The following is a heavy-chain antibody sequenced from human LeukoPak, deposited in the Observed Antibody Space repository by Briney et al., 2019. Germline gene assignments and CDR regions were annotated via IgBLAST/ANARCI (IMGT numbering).Heavy chain of an antibody. CDR1: GDSVSSKY. V-gene: IGHV4-59*02. Sequence: KPSETLSLTCTVSGDSVSSKYWTWIRQPPGKGLEWIGYIYYSGSSNYNPSLKSRVTISVDTSKNQFSLKLSSVTAADTAVYYCARSPHDYYDSSGYYYYFDYWGQGTLVTVSS. CDR3: ARSPHDYYDSSGYYYYFDY. J-gene: IGHJ4*02. D-gene: IGHD3-22*01. CDR2: IYYSGSS.